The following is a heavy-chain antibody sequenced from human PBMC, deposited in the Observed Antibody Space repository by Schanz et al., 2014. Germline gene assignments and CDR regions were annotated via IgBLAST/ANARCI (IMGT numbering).Heavy chain of an antibody. V-gene: IGHV1-18*01. CDR2: ISAYNGNT. D-gene: IGHD2-2*02. J-gene: IGHJ6*03. CDR3: AGTYCSSTSCYTGYYYMDV. CDR1: GYTFTSYG. Sequence: QVQLVQSGAEVKKPGASVKVSCKASGYTFTSYGINWVRQAPGQGLEWMGWISAYNGNTNYAQKLQGRVTMTTDTSTSTAYMELRSLRSDDTAVYYCAGTYCSSTSCYTGYYYMDVWGQGTTVTVSS.